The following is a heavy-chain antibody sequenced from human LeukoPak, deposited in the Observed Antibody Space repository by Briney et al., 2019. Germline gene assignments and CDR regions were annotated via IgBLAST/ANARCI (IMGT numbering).Heavy chain of an antibody. D-gene: IGHD1-26*01. CDR1: GFTFTRYW. CDR2: INTDGSST. CDR3: ARVQNEWQLLPGFDY. Sequence: PGGSLRLSCAASGFTFTRYWMHWVRQAPGKGLVWVSRINTDGSSTAYADSVKGRSTISRDNAKNTVYLQMNSLRAEDTAVYYCARVQNEWQLLPGFDYWGQGTLVTVSS. V-gene: IGHV3-74*01. J-gene: IGHJ4*02.